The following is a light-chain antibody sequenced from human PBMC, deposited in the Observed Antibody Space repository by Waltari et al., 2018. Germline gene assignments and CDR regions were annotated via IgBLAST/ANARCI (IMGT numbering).Light chain of an antibody. CDR3: QKYGTLPAT. Sequence: EIVLTQSPGTLSLSPGERATLSCRASQSVSRTLAWYQQKPGQAPRPLIYDASIRATGIPDRFSGSGSGTDFSLTISRLEPGDFAVYYCQKYGTLPATFGQGTTVEIK. CDR2: DAS. V-gene: IGKV3-20*01. J-gene: IGKJ1*01. CDR1: QSVSRT.